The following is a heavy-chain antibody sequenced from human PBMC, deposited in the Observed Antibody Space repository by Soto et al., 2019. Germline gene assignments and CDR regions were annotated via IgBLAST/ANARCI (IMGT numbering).Heavy chain of an antibody. Sequence: LSLTCTVSGGSINSAGHSWGWVRQSPGKGLEWIGYSYHSGNTNYNPSLRSRVTISIDTSKNQLSLNLRSVSAADTAVYYCARGRGEFDAWGQGTPVTVSS. CDR3: ARGRGEFDA. CDR1: GGSINSAGHS. J-gene: IGHJ5*02. V-gene: IGHV4-30-2*06. D-gene: IGHD2-21*01. CDR2: SYHSGNT.